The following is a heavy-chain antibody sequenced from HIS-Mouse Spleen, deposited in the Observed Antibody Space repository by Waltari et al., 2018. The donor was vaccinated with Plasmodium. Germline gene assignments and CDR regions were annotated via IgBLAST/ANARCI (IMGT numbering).Heavy chain of an antibody. CDR3: ARDLAAAGHFDY. Sequence: QVQLVQSGAEVKKPGASVKVSCKASGYTFTGYYMHWVRQAPGQGLEWMGWINPNMGGTNYAQKFQGRVTRTRDTSISTAYMELSRLRSDDTAVYYCARDLAAAGHFDYWGQGTLVTVSS. CDR1: GYTFTGYY. J-gene: IGHJ4*02. CDR2: INPNMGGT. D-gene: IGHD6-13*01. V-gene: IGHV1-2*02.